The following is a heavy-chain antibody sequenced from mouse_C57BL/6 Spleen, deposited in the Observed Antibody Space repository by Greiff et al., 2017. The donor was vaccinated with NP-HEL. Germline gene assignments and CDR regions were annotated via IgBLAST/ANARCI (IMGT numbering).Heavy chain of an antibody. V-gene: IGHV1-39*01. CDR2: INPNYGTT. CDR1: GFSFTDYN. D-gene: IGHD2-5*01. Sequence: VQLLQSGPELVKPGASVKISCTASGFSFTDYNMNWVKQSNGKSLEWIGVINPNYGTTSYNQKFKGTATLTIDQSSSTAYMQLKRLTSEDSAVYYCERTYYSNPSYYYAMDDWGQGTSVTVSS. CDR3: ERTYYSNPSYYYAMDD. J-gene: IGHJ4*01.